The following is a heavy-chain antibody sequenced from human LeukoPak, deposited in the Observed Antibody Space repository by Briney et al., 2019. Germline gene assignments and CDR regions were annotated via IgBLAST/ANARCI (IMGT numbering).Heavy chain of an antibody. D-gene: IGHD3-3*01. CDR1: GYTFTSYY. V-gene: IGHV1-46*01. Sequence: ASVKVSCKASGYTFTSYYMHWVRQAPGQGLDWMGIINPSGGSTSYAQKFQGRVTITRNTSISTAYMELSSLRSEDTAVYYCARGGVYYDFWSGYHDAFDIWGQGTMVTVSS. CDR3: ARGGVYYDFWSGYHDAFDI. J-gene: IGHJ3*02. CDR2: INPSGGST.